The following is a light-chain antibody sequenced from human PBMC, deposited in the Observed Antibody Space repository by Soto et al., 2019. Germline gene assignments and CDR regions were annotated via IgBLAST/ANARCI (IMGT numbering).Light chain of an antibody. CDR3: QQYGSLPYT. J-gene: IGKJ2*01. V-gene: IGKV3-20*01. CDR2: GAS. CDR1: QNVDNNF. Sequence: ENVLTQSPGNLSLSPGERATLSCRASQNVDNNFLAWYQHKPGQPPRLLIFGASIRAAGIPDRFSGSGSGTDFTLSISRLEPEDFVVYHCQQYGSLPYTFGQGTKLDI.